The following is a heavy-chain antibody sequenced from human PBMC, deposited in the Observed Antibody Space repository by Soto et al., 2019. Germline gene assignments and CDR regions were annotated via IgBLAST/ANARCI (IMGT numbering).Heavy chain of an antibody. CDR1: GGSISSGGYY. D-gene: IGHD5-12*01. CDR3: AREEGGGYDHRWFDP. Sequence: QVQLQESGPGLVKPSQTLSLTCTVSGGSISSGGYYWSRLRQHPGKGLEWIRYIYYSGSTYYNPSLKSRVTISVDTSKNQFSRKLSSVTAADTAVYYCAREEGGGYDHRWFDPWGQGTLVTVSS. CDR2: IYYSGST. J-gene: IGHJ5*02. V-gene: IGHV4-31*03.